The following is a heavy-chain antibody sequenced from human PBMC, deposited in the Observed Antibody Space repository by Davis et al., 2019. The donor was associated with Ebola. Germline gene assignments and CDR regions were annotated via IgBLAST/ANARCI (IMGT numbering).Heavy chain of an antibody. CDR1: GVTFRNYV. CDR3: VKDRSSVAAIGYNWFDS. V-gene: IGHV3-23*03. CDR2: INNDETKE. Sequence: GESLKISCAVSGVTFRNYVMSWVRQAPGKGLEWVSRINNDETKEDYADSVKGRFTISRDNAKSTLYLQMNSLRAEDTAVYYCVKDRSSVAAIGYNWFDSWGQGTPVTVSS. J-gene: IGHJ5*01. D-gene: IGHD2-21*01.